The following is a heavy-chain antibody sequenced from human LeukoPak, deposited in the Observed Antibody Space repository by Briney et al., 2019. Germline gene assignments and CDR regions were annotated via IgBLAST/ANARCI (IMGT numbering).Heavy chain of an antibody. Sequence: ASAKVSCKASGYTFTSYYMHWVRQAPGQGLEWMGIINPSGGSTSYAQKLQGRVTMTRDTSTSTVYMELSSLRSEDTAVYYCARVRVDEYGMDVWGQGTTVTVSS. D-gene: IGHD3-10*01. V-gene: IGHV1-46*01. CDR1: GYTFTSYY. CDR2: INPSGGST. CDR3: ARVRVDEYGMDV. J-gene: IGHJ6*02.